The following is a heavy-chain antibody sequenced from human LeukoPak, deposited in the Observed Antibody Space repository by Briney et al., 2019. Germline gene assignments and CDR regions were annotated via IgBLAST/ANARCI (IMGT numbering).Heavy chain of an antibody. CDR2: IIPILGIA. V-gene: IGHV1-69*04. CDR3: ARGPLYRTAPGGNWFDP. CDR1: GGTFSSYA. Sequence: GASVKVSCKASGGTFSSYAISWVRQAPGQGLEWMGRIIPILGIANYAQKFQGRVTITADKSTSTAYMELSSLRSEDTAVYYCARGPLYRTAPGGNWFDPWGQGTLVTVSS. D-gene: IGHD2/OR15-2a*01. J-gene: IGHJ5*02.